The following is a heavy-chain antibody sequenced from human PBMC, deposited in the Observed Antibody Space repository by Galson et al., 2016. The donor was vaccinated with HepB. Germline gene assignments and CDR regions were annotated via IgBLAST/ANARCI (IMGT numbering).Heavy chain of an antibody. CDR1: GFSLTSGRAG. CDR2: FYRDDDR. V-gene: IGHV2-5*02. D-gene: IGHD3-9*01. CDR3: AYRGSAGYFNGFDP. J-gene: IGHJ5*02. Sequence: PALVKPTQTLTLTCTFSGFSLTSGRAGVGWIRQPPGEALEWVALFYRDDDRRYNPSLKSRLTTTTDPSRDQVILTMTNMEPVDTGTYYCAYRGSAGYFNGFDPWGQGTQVTVSS.